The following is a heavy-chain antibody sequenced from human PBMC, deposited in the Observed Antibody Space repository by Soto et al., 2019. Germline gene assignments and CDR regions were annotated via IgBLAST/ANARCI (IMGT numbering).Heavy chain of an antibody. CDR3: ARATRTTWFDP. V-gene: IGHV4-31*03. CDR2: IYYSGNT. D-gene: IGHD4-17*01. J-gene: IGHJ5*02. CDR1: GGSVSSGGYY. Sequence: QVQLQESGPGLVKPSQTLSLTCTVSGGSVSSGGYYWTWIRQHPGKGLEWIGYIYYSGNTYYNSSLKGRVTITVDTSKNHFSLDLSSVTAADTAVYYCARATRTTWFDPWGQGTLVTVSS.